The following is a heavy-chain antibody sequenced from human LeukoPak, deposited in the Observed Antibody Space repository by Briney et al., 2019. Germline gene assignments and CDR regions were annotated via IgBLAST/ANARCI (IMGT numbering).Heavy chain of an antibody. J-gene: IGHJ4*02. CDR2: VYFSGST. CDR1: GGSLSSYY. Sequence: PSETLSLTCTVSGGSLSSYYWSWIRQAPGKGLEWIGYVYFSGSTNYNPSLKSRVTISLDTSKNLFSLKLSSVTAADTAIYYCARGWGYFDYWGQGTLVAVSS. CDR3: ARGWGYFDY. V-gene: IGHV4-59*13. D-gene: IGHD7-27*01.